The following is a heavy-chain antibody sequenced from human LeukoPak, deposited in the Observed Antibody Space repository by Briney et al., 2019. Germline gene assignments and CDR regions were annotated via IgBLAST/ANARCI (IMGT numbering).Heavy chain of an antibody. D-gene: IGHD3-3*01. V-gene: IGHV1-8*01. CDR1: GYTFTSYD. CDR3: ARGFEGFLASGNYYYYGMDV. J-gene: IGHJ6*02. CDR2: MNPNSGTT. Sequence: GASVKVSCKASGYTFTSYDINWVRQATGQGLEWMGWMNPNSGTTGYAQKLQGRVTMTRNTSISTAYMELSSLRPEDTAVYYCARGFEGFLASGNYYYYGMDVWGQGTTVTVSS.